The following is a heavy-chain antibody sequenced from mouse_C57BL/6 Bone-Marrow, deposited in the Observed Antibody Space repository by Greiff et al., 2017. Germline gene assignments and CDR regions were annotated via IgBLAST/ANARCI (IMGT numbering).Heavy chain of an antibody. CDR2: IDPSDSYT. CDR1: GYTFTSYW. D-gene: IGHD2-3*01. CDR3: ARDGYYAYFSY. V-gene: IGHV1-59*01. Sequence: QVQLKQPGAELVRPGTSVKLSCKASGYTFTSYWMHWVKQRPGQGLEWIGVIDPSDSYTNSNQKFKGKAPLTVATSYRTAYMQLSSLTSEDSAVYYCARDGYYAYFSYGGQGTTLTVSS. J-gene: IGHJ2*01.